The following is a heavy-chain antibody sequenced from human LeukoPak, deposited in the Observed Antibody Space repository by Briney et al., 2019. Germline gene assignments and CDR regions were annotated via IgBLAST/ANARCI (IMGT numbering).Heavy chain of an antibody. J-gene: IGHJ4*02. CDR1: GFSFRDYE. V-gene: IGHV3-21*05. D-gene: IGHD4-17*01. CDR2: ISRSSTYI. CDR3: ARQNGGAEYGDYGH. Sequence: GGSLRLSCAASGFSFRDYEMNWVRQAPGKGLEWVSYISRSSTYIFSTESVEGRFTISRDNAKNSLYLQMTSLRSEDTALYYCARQNGGAEYGDYGHWGQGILVTVSS.